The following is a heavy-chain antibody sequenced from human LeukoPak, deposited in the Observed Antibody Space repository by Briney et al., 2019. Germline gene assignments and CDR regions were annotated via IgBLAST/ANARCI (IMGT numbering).Heavy chain of an antibody. D-gene: IGHD6-6*01. CDR2: ISSSSSYI. V-gene: IGHV3-21*01. CDR1: GFTFSSYS. CDR3: ARKGVEYSSSLALCDY. Sequence: PGGSLRLSCAASGFTFSSYSMNWVRQAPGKGLEGVSSISSSSSYIYYADSVKGRFTISRDNAKNSLYLQMNSLRAEDTAVYYCARKGVEYSSSLALCDYWGQGTLVTVSS. J-gene: IGHJ4*02.